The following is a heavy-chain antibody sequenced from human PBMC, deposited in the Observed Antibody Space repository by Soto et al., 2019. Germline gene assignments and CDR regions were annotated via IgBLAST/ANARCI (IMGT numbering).Heavy chain of an antibody. CDR1: GYTFTSYA. CDR2: VNAGNGNT. CDR3: ARVRDGKLHTTDY. J-gene: IGHJ4*02. Sequence: ASAKVSCKASGYTFTSYAMHWVRQAPGQRLEWMGWVNAGNGNTKYSQKFQGRVTITRYTSASTAYMELSSLRSEDTAVYYCARVRDGKLHTTDYWGQGTLVTVSS. V-gene: IGHV1-3*01. D-gene: IGHD1-1*01.